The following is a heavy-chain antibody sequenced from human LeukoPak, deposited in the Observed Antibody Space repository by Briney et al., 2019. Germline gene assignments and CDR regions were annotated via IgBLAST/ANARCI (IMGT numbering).Heavy chain of an antibody. CDR3: ASEDSRIDY. Sequence: GGSLRLSCAASGFTFTNYDMSWVRQAPGKGLEWVSVISGSGDAAYYADSVKGRFTISRDNSKNTVSLQMNSLRAEDTAIYYCASEDSRIDYWGQGTLVTVSS. J-gene: IGHJ4*02. CDR2: ISGSGDAA. CDR1: GFTFTNYD. V-gene: IGHV3-23*01. D-gene: IGHD5-18*01.